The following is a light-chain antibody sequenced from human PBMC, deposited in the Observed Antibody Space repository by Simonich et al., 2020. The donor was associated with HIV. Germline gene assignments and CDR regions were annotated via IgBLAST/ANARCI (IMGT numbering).Light chain of an antibody. CDR1: KIGSKS. V-gene: IGLV3-21*03. J-gene: IGLJ3*02. CDR3: QVWDSSSDLWV. CDR2: EDS. Sequence: SYVLTQPPSVSVAPGKTARITCGGNKIGSKSAHWYQQKPGQAPVLGVYEDSDRPSGIPERFSGSKSGNTATLTISRVEAGDEADYYCQVWDSSSDLWVFGGGTKLTVL.